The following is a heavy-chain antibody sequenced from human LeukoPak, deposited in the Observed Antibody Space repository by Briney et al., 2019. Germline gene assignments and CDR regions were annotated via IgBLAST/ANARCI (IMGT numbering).Heavy chain of an antibody. V-gene: IGHV3-53*01. CDR2: IYSGGST. D-gene: IGHD2-21*02. CDR1: GFTVSSNY. J-gene: IGHJ3*02. CDR3: ARGPWGIVGGDGAFDI. Sequence: GGSLRLSCAASGFTVSSNYMSWVRQAPGKGLEWVSIIYSGGSTYYADSVKGRFTISRDNSKNTLYLQMNSLRADDMAVYYCARGPWGIVGGDGAFDIWGQGTMVTVSS.